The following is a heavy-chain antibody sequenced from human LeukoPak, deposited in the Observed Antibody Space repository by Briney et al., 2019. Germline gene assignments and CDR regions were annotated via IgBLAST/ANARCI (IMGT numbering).Heavy chain of an antibody. Sequence: GGSLRLSCAASGFTVSSNYMSWVRQAPGKGLEWVSVISSGGSTYYADSVKGRFTISRDNAKNSLYLQMDSLRDEDTAVYYCARTGIDTLGWFDPWGQGTLVTVSS. V-gene: IGHV3-53*01. CDR2: ISSGGST. CDR3: ARTGIDTLGWFDP. D-gene: IGHD1-1*01. CDR1: GFTVSSNY. J-gene: IGHJ5*02.